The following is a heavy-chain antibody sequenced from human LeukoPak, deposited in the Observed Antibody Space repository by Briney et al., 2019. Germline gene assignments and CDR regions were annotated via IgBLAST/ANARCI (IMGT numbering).Heavy chain of an antibody. CDR2: IYTSGST. CDR3: ARDDAAGIVGATPGDY. Sequence: SEALSLTXTVSGGSISSYYWSWIRQPAGKGLEWIGRIYTSGSTNYNPSLKSRVTMSVDTSKNQFSLKLSSVTAADTAVYYCARDDAAGIVGATPGDYWGQGNLVTVSS. J-gene: IGHJ4*02. D-gene: IGHD1-26*01. CDR1: GGSISSYY. V-gene: IGHV4-4*07.